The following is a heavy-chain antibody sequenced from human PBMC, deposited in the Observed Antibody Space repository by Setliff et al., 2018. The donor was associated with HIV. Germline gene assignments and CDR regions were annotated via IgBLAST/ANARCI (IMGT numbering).Heavy chain of an antibody. J-gene: IGHJ6*03. CDR2: AYYIGST. Sequence: PSETLSLTCSFSGPSIITTDYYWAWIRQSPGKGLEWIASAYYIGSTYYSSLKSRAAISVDTSKNRFSLRLSSVTAADTAIYYCARQVWLSDNHYYYYMDVWGKGTTVTVSS. D-gene: IGHD2-21*01. V-gene: IGHV4-39*01. CDR1: GPSIITTDYY. CDR3: ARQVWLSDNHYYYYMDV.